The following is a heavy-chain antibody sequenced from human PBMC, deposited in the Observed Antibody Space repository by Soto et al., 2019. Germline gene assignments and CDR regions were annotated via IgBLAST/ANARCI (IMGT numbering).Heavy chain of an antibody. D-gene: IGHD2-8*01. CDR3: ASRVLMVPRGYYYYYGMDV. Sequence: GASVKVSCKASGYTFTSYAMHWVRQAPGQRLEWMGWINAGNGNTKYSQKFQGRVTITRDTSASTAYMELSSLRSEDTAVYYCASRVLMVPRGYYYYYGMDVWGQGTTVTVSS. CDR1: GYTFTSYA. J-gene: IGHJ6*02. CDR2: INAGNGNT. V-gene: IGHV1-3*01.